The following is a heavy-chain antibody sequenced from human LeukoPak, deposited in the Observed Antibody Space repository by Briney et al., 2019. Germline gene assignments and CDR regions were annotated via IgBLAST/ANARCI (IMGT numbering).Heavy chain of an antibody. CDR1: GFTFTTYW. J-gene: IGHJ5*02. D-gene: IGHD3-10*01. CDR2: IKQDGTEK. Sequence: PGGSLRLSCAASGFTFTTYWMTWVRQAPGKGLEWVANIKQDGTEKYYVDSVKGRFTISRDNAKNSLYLQMNSLRPEDTAIYYCVRGSSGSVVRGVAWAWFDPWGQGTLVTISS. V-gene: IGHV3-7*05. CDR3: VRGSSGSVVRGVAWAWFDP.